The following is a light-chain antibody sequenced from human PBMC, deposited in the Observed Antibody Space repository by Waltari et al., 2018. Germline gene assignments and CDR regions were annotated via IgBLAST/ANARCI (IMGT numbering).Light chain of an antibody. V-gene: IGKV3-20*01. J-gene: IGKJ1*01. CDR1: QSVRSSY. CDR2: DAS. CDR3: QQHDNSLWT. Sequence: EIVLMQSPGTLSLSPGESATLSCRASQSVRSSYLAWYQQKPGQAPRLLIFDASTRASGIPDRFSGSGSGTDFTLTITRLEPEDFAVYFCQQHDNSLWTFGQGTKVEVK.